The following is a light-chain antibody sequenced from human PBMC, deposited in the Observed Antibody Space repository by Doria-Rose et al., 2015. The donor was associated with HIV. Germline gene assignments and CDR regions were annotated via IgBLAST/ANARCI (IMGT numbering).Light chain of an antibody. CDR1: QSFSSTY. CDR2: GGS. CDR3: HQYGTSWT. V-gene: IGKV3-20*01. J-gene: IGKJ1*01. Sequence: TQSPGTLSLSPGERATLSCRASQSFSSTYLAWYQQKPGQAPRLVIYGGSTKATGIPDRFSASVPGTDFTLTINRLEPEDFALYYCHQYGTSWTFGQGTKVEI.